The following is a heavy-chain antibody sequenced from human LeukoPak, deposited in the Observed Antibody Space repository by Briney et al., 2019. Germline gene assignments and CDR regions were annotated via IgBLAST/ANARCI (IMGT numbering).Heavy chain of an antibody. CDR1: GFTFSSYS. D-gene: IGHD3-3*01. V-gene: IGHV3-21*01. CDR2: ISGSSYYI. CDR3: ARDALIYFDFWSKYYFDY. Sequence: PGGSLRLSCAASGFTFSSYSMNWVRQAPGKGLEWVSSISGSSYYIYYADSVKGRFTISRDNAKNSLYLKMNSLRAGDTVVYYCARDALIYFDFWSKYYFDYWGQGTLVTVSS. J-gene: IGHJ4*02.